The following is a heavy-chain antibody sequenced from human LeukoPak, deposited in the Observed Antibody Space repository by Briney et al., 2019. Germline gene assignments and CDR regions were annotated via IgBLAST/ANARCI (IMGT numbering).Heavy chain of an antibody. CDR3: AKDFGPRGVGATPQY. J-gene: IGHJ4*02. D-gene: IGHD1-26*01. V-gene: IGHV3-43D*03. Sequence: GGSLRLSCAASGFPFDDYGMLWVRQGPGKGLEWVSFISWHGETTCYSDSVKGRFTISRDSGTNSLYLQMNRLRTEGTGFYYCAKDFGPRGVGATPQYWGQGTVVIVSS. CDR2: ISWHGETT. CDR1: GFPFDDYG.